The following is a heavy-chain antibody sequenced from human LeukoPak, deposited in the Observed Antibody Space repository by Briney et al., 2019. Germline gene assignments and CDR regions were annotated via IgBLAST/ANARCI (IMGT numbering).Heavy chain of an antibody. CDR3: ARQPVTGQKYYFDY. V-gene: IGHV4-30-2*01. J-gene: IGHJ4*02. Sequence: PSQTLSLTCTVSGGSISSGGYYWSWIRQPPGKGLEWIGYIYHSGSTYYNPSLKSRVTISVDRSKNQFSLKLSSVTAADTAVYYCARQPVTGQKYYFDYWGQGTLVTVSS. CDR2: IYHSGST. CDR1: GGSISSGGYY. D-gene: IGHD1-14*01.